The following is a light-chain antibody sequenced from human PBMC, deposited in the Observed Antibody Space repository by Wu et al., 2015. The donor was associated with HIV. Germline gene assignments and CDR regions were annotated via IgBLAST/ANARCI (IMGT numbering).Light chain of an antibody. V-gene: IGKV3-20*01. CDR1: QSVSNNY. CDR2: GAS. CDR3: QQYSSPPLT. Sequence: PGERATLSCRASQSVSNNYLAWYQQKPGQTPRLLIYGASRRATGIPDRFSGSGSGTDFTLTISRLEPEDFAVYYCQQYSSPPLTFGGGTKVETK. J-gene: IGKJ4*01.